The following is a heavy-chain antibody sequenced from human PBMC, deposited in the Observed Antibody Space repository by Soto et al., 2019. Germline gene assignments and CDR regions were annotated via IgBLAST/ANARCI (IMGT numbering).Heavy chain of an antibody. D-gene: IGHD4-17*01. V-gene: IGHV3-9*01. CDR1: GFTFDDYA. J-gene: IGHJ3*02. Sequence: EVQLVESGGGLVQPGRSLRLSCAASGFTFDDYAMHWVRQAPGKGLEWVSGISWNSGSIGYADSVKGRFTISRDNAKNSLYLEMNSLRAEDTALYYCAKTLAEPDYGGNSEAAFDIWGQGTMVTVSS. CDR2: ISWNSGSI. CDR3: AKTLAEPDYGGNSEAAFDI.